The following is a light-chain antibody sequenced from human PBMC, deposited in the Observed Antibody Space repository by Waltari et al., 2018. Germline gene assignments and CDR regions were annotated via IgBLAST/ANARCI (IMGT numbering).Light chain of an antibody. CDR1: QSVFSSY. Sequence: ILLTQFPGTLSLSPGETATFSCRASQSVFSSYIGWYQQKPGQAPRLLIYGASNRATDIPDRFSGSGSGTDFTLTISSLQPEDSAVYYCQQYNNWPTWTFGQGAKVEIK. CDR3: QQYNNWPTWT. V-gene: IGKV3-20*01. J-gene: IGKJ1*01. CDR2: GAS.